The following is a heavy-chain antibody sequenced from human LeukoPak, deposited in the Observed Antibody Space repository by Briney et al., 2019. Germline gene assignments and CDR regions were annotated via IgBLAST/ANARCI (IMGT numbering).Heavy chain of an antibody. J-gene: IGHJ4*02. D-gene: IGHD4-17*01. V-gene: IGHV4-39*01. Sequence: SETLSLTCSVSGGSITSGRYYWTWIRQPAGKGLEWIGSIYYSGSTYYNPSLKSRVTISVDTSKNQFSLKLSSVTAADTAVYYCARRDDYGDYRDYWGQGTLVTVSS. CDR2: IYYSGST. CDR1: GGSITSGRYY. CDR3: ARRDDYGDYRDY.